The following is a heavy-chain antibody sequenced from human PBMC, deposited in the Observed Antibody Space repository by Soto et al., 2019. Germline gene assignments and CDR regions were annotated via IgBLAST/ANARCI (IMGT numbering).Heavy chain of an antibody. CDR2: MNPNSGNT. Sequence: QVQLVQSGSEVQNPGASVKVSCKASGYSFTSYDSNWVRQATEQGHEWMGWMNPNSGNTGYAQKFQGRVTMTRNTSISTAYMELSSLRSEDTAVYYCARGSTQYYYYYYMDVWGKGTTVTVSS. CDR3: ARGSTQYYYYYYMDV. CDR1: GYSFTSYD. D-gene: IGHD2-2*01. J-gene: IGHJ6*03. V-gene: IGHV1-8*01.